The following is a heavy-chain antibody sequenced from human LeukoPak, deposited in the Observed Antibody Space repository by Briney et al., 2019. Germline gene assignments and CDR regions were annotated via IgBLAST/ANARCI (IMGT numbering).Heavy chain of an antibody. J-gene: IGHJ5*02. V-gene: IGHV3-23*01. CDR3: AKCRTGTTSGSWSDP. D-gene: IGHD1-7*01. CDR2: ISGSGGST. CDR1: GFTFSSYA. Sequence: GGSLRLSCAASGFTFSSYAMSWVRQAPGKGLEWVSAISGSGGSTYYADSVKGRFTISRDNSKNTLYLQMNSLRAEDTAVYYCAKCRTGTTSGSWSDPWGQGTLVTVSS.